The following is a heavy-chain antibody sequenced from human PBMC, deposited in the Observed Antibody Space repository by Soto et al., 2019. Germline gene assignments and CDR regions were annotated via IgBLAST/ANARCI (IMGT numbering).Heavy chain of an antibody. V-gene: IGHV3-48*01. Sequence: GGSLELSCAASGFTFSSYSMNWVRQAPGKGLEWVSYISSSSSTIYYADSVKGRFTISRDNAKNSLYLQMNSLRAEDTAVYYCARANYYGSPGDFDYWGQGTLVTVSS. CDR2: ISSSSSTI. CDR3: ARANYYGSPGDFDY. J-gene: IGHJ4*02. D-gene: IGHD3-10*01. CDR1: GFTFSSYS.